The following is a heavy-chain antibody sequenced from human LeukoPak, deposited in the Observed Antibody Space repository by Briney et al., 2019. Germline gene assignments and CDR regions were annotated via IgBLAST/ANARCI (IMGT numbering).Heavy chain of an antibody. V-gene: IGHV4-59*12. CDR1: GASISSYY. CDR3: AKNGQTGFSFDP. J-gene: IGHJ5*02. D-gene: IGHD3-9*01. Sequence: SETLSLTCSISGASISSYYWSWIRQPPGKGLEWIGYIYYTGSTNYNPSLKRRVTISVDTSKTQFSLKLTSVTGADTAVYYCAKNGQTGFSFDPWGQGTLVTVSS. CDR2: IYYTGST.